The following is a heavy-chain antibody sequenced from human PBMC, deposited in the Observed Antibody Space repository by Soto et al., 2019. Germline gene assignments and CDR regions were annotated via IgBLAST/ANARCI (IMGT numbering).Heavy chain of an antibody. V-gene: IGHV1-69*13. CDR1: GGTFSSYA. Sequence: AVKVSCKASGGTFSSYAISWVRQAPGQGLEWMGGIIPIFGTANYAQKFQGRVTITADESTSTAYMELSSLRSEDTAVYYCAKYSGSPGYFDYWGQGTPVIVS. D-gene: IGHD1-26*01. CDR2: IIPIFGTA. CDR3: AKYSGSPGYFDY. J-gene: IGHJ4*02.